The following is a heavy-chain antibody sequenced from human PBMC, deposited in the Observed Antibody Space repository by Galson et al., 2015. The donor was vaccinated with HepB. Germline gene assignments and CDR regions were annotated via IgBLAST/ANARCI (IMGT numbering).Heavy chain of an antibody. V-gene: IGHV3-23*01. D-gene: IGHD2-2*02. CDR1: GFTFSSYA. CDR3: AKWSQLLYWSWFDP. Sequence: LRLSCAASGFTFSSYAMSWVRQAPGKGLEWVSAISGSGGSTYYADSVKGRFTISRDNSKNTLYLQMNSLRAEDTAVYYCAKWSQLLYWSWFDPWGQGTLVTVSS. J-gene: IGHJ5*02. CDR2: ISGSGGST.